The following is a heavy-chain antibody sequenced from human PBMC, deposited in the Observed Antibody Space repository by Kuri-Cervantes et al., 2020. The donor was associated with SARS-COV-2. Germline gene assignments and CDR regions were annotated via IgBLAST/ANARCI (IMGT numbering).Heavy chain of an antibody. J-gene: IGHJ4*02. Sequence: GESLKISCAASGFTFSSYWMSWVRQAPGKGLEWVANIKQDGSEKYYVDSVKGRFTISRDNAKNSLYLQMNSLRAEDAAVYYCVRGGSGSYDGGDYWGQGTLVTVSS. CDR1: GFTFSSYW. CDR2: IKQDGSEK. V-gene: IGHV3-7*03. CDR3: VRGGSGSYDGGDY. D-gene: IGHD1-26*01.